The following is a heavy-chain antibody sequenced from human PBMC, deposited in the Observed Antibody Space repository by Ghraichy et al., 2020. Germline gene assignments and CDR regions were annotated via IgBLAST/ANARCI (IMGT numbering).Heavy chain of an antibody. CDR3: AREPEGSLNPDY. J-gene: IGHJ4*02. Sequence: LSLTCAASGFTFSNYGMHWVRQAPDKGLEWVAVIWYDGSNKYYADSVKGRFTISRDNSKNTLYLQMDSLRAEDTAVYYCAREPEGSLNPDYWGLGTLVTVSS. CDR1: GFTFSNYG. V-gene: IGHV3-33*01. D-gene: IGHD1-14*01. CDR2: IWYDGSNK.